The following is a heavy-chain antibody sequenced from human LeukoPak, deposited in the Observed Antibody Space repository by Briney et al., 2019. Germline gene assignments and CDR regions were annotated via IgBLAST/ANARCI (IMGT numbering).Heavy chain of an antibody. Sequence: SETLSLTCAVYGGSFGNYYWSWIRQPPGKGLEWIGEITQSGSINYNPSLKSRVTISVDTSKNQFSLKVSSVTAADTAVYYCARGDPWDYYYYGMDVWGQGTTVTVSS. D-gene: IGHD1-26*01. J-gene: IGHJ6*02. CDR3: ARGDPWDYYYYGMDV. CDR2: ITQSGSI. V-gene: IGHV4-34*01. CDR1: GGSFGNYY.